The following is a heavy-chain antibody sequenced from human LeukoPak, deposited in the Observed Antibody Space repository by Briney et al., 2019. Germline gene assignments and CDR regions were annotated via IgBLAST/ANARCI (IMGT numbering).Heavy chain of an antibody. CDR1: GGSFSSYY. Sequence: SETLSLTCTVSGGSFSSYYWSWIRQPAGKGLEWIGRIYTSGSTNYNPSLKSRVTMSVDTSKNQFSLKLSSVTAADTAVYYCARGLGSSSWYVAQRYWYFDLWGRGTLVTVSS. V-gene: IGHV4-4*07. D-gene: IGHD6-13*01. J-gene: IGHJ2*01. CDR3: ARGLGSSSWYVAQRYWYFDL. CDR2: IYTSGST.